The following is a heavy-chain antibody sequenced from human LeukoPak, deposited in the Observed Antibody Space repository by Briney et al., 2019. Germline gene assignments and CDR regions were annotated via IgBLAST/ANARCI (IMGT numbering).Heavy chain of an antibody. J-gene: IGHJ4*02. D-gene: IGHD2-2*01. Sequence: PRGSLRLSCATSGFTFGTHSMSWVRQAPGKGLEWVSGISGSGDRTHYADSVKGRFTISRDNSKNTVTLQMNSLTVDDTAVYYCAKYCVTTTCYERLFDFWGQGTLVTVFS. CDR3: AKYCVTTTCYERLFDF. CDR2: ISGSGDRT. V-gene: IGHV3-23*01. CDR1: GFTFGTHS.